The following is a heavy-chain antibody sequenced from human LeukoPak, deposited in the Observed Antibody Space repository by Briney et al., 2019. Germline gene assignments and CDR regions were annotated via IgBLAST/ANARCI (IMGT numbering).Heavy chain of an antibody. CDR1: GFSFSTYW. CDR2: IKQDGSEK. J-gene: IGHJ4*02. CDR3: VRGGQGLGY. V-gene: IGHV3-7*01. D-gene: IGHD3-16*01. Sequence: GGSLRLSCAASGFSFSTYWMSWVRQAPGNGLEWVANIKQDGSEKNYVDSVKGRFTISRDNAKNSLYLQMNSLRVEDTALYYCVRGGQGLGYWGQGTLVTVSS.